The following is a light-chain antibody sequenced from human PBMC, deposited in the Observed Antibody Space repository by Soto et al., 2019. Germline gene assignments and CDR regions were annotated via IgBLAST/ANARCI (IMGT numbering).Light chain of an antibody. V-gene: IGLV1-47*02. CDR3: ASWDARLSGWV. J-gene: IGLJ3*02. Sequence: QSVVTQPPSASGTPGQRVTISCSGSSSNSGTYYVDWYQHLPGTAPKLLIYSDSQRPSGVPDRFSASKSGASASLVISGLRSEDEADYYCASWDARLSGWVFGGGTKLTVL. CDR2: SDS. CDR1: SSNSGTYY.